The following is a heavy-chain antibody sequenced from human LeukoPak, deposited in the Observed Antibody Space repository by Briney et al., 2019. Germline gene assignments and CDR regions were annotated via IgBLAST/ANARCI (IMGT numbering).Heavy chain of an antibody. D-gene: IGHD5-12*01. CDR2: IIPIFDTT. V-gene: IGHV1-69*06. CDR3: ARDGRGYSGYDFRYFDY. Sequence: SVKVSCKASGGTFRSYGINWVRQASGQGLEWMGGIIPIFDTTNYAQKFQGRVAITADKSTSTAYMELSSLTSDDTAVYYCARDGRGYSGYDFRYFDYWGQGTLVTVSS. J-gene: IGHJ4*02. CDR1: GGTFRSYG.